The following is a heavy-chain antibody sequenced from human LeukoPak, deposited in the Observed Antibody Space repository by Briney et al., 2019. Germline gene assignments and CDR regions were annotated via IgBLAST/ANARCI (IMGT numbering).Heavy chain of an antibody. V-gene: IGHV1-24*01. Sequence: ASVKVSCKVSGYTLTELSMHWVRQAPGKGLEWMGGFDPEDGETIYAQKFQGRVTMTEDTSTDTAYMEPSSLRSEDTAVYYCATGAHTYSSSWYFLSFWFDSWGQGTLVTVSS. CDR1: GYTLTELS. D-gene: IGHD6-13*01. J-gene: IGHJ5*01. CDR2: FDPEDGET. CDR3: ATGAHTYSSSWYFLSFWFDS.